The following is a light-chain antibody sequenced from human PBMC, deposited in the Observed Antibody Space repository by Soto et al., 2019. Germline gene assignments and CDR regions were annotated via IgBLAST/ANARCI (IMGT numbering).Light chain of an antibody. CDR2: GAS. CDR3: QQYDSYPLT. J-gene: IGKJ4*01. CDR1: QSVSSSY. V-gene: IGKV3-20*01. Sequence: EIVVTQSPGTLSLSPGERATLSCRASQSVSSSYLAWNQQKPGQAPRLLIYGASRRSAGVPDRFSGSGSGTDFTLTISRLQPEDFAMYYCQQYDSYPLTFGRGTKVEIK.